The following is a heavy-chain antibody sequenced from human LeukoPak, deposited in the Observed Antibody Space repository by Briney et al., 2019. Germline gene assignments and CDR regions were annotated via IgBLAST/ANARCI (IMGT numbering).Heavy chain of an antibody. Sequence: GGSLRLSCAASGFTFDDYAMHWVRQAPGKGLEWVSGISWNSGSIGYADSVKGRFTTSRDNAKNSLYLQMNSLRAEDTAVYYCARSYYYDSSGYPGGAFDIWGQGTMVTVSS. D-gene: IGHD3-22*01. CDR3: ARSYYYDSSGYPGGAFDI. CDR1: GFTFDDYA. CDR2: ISWNSGSI. J-gene: IGHJ3*02. V-gene: IGHV3-9*01.